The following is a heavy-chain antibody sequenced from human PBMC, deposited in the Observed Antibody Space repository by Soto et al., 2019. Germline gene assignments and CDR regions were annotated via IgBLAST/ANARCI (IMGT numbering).Heavy chain of an antibody. D-gene: IGHD3-16*01. J-gene: IGHJ3*02. CDR3: ATLYGPFDI. CDR1: GFTFSNYW. Sequence: PGGSLRLSCAASGFTFSNYWMDWVRQAPGKGLVWVSLIRGDGINTKYADSVKGRFTISRDNAKNTLFLQMNSLTAEDTAVYYCATLYGPFDIWGQGTLVTVSS. V-gene: IGHV3-74*01. CDR2: IRGDGINT.